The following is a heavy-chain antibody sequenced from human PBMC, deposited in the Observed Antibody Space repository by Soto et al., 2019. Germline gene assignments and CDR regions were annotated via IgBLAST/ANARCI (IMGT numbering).Heavy chain of an antibody. V-gene: IGHV3-23*01. CDR3: AILSVEVAGTSGY. J-gene: IGHJ4*02. CDR2: ISGSGGST. CDR1: GLTFSSYG. Sequence: EVQLLESGGGLVQPGGSLRLSCTVSGLTFSSYGMSWVRQAPGKGLEWVSSISGSGGSTYYADSVKGRFTISRDNSKNTLDLQMNGWRGDDTAVYYCAILSVEVAGTSGYWGQGILVTVSS. D-gene: IGHD6-19*01.